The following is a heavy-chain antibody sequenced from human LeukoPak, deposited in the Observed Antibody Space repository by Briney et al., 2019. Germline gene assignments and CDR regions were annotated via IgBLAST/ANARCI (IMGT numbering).Heavy chain of an antibody. J-gene: IGHJ5*02. D-gene: IGHD6-19*01. CDR2: INAGNGST. CDR1: GYTFTGYY. Sequence: ASVKVSCKASGYTFTGYYMHWVRQAPGQRLEWMGWINAGNGSTKYSQKFQGRVTITRDTSASTAYMGLSSLRSEDTAVYYCARDGYSSGWYWFDPWGQGTLVTVSS. CDR3: ARDGYSSGWYWFDP. V-gene: IGHV1-3*01.